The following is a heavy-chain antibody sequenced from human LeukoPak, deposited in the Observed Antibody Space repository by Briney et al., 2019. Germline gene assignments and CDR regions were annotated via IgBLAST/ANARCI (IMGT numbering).Heavy chain of an antibody. Sequence: PSETLSLTCTVSGVSISGYYWSWIRQPPGRGLEWIGYIYYSGGTNYHPSLKSRVTMSVDTSNNQFSLKLSSVTAADTAVYYCARDRYGGIIDSWGQGTLVSVSS. V-gene: IGHV4-59*12. CDR3: ARDRYGGIIDS. CDR1: GVSISGYY. D-gene: IGHD1-1*01. CDR2: IYYSGGT. J-gene: IGHJ4*02.